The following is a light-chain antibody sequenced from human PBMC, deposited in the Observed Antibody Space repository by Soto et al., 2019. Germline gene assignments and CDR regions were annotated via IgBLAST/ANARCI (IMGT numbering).Light chain of an antibody. CDR3: SSYSTTNTLV. Sequence: QSALTQPASVSGSPGQSVTISCTGASSDVGGSDHVSWYQQHPGKAPKLILYEANNRPSGVSNRFSGSKSGNTASLIISGLQADDEAEYFCSSYSTTNTLVFGSGTKLTVL. V-gene: IGLV2-14*03. J-gene: IGLJ1*01. CDR1: SSDVGGSDH. CDR2: EAN.